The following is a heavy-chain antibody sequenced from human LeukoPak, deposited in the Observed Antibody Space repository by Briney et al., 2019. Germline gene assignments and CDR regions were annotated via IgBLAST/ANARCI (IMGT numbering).Heavy chain of an antibody. CDR2: INPSGGST. Sequence: GASVKVSCKASGYTFTSYYMHWVRQAPGQGLEWMGIINPSGGSTSYAQKFQGRVTMTRDTSTSTVYMELSSLRSEDTAVYYCATVPAITGEPEYWYFDLWGRGTLVTVSS. CDR1: GYTFTSYY. D-gene: IGHD7-27*01. J-gene: IGHJ2*01. V-gene: IGHV1-46*01. CDR3: ATVPAITGEPEYWYFDL.